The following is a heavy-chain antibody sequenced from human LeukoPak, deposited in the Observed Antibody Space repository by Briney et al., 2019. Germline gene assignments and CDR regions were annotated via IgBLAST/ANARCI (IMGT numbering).Heavy chain of an antibody. CDR3: ARDHDAVGTTIDH. Sequence: GGSLRLSCAASGFTFSSYWMHWVRQAPGEGLVWVSRIKSDGSVTWYADSVKGRFTISRDNAKNMLYLQMNSLRDEDTDVYFCARDHDAVGTTIDHWGQGTLVTVSS. D-gene: IGHD1-14*01. CDR1: GFTFSSYW. V-gene: IGHV3-74*01. J-gene: IGHJ4*02. CDR2: IKSDGSVT.